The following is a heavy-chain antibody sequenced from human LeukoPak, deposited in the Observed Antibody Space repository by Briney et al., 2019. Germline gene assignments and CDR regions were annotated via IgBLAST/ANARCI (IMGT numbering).Heavy chain of an antibody. CDR1: GFTFSSYA. V-gene: IGHV3-23*01. CDR3: ANSIFGVVIPFDY. CDR2: ISGSGGST. J-gene: IGHJ4*02. D-gene: IGHD3-3*01. Sequence: GGSLRLSCAASGFTFSSYAMSWVRQAPGKGLEWVSAISGSGGSTYYADSVKGRFTISRDNSKNTLYLQMNSLRAEGTAVYYCANSIFGVVIPFDYWGQGTLVTVSS.